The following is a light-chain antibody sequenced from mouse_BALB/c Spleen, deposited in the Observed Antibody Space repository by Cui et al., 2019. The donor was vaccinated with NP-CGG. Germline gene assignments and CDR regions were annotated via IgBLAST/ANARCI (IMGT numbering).Light chain of an antibody. CDR2: GTN. J-gene: IGLJ1*01. V-gene: IGLV1*01. CDR3: ALWYSNHWM. CDR1: TGAVTTSNY. Sequence: AVVTQESALTTSPGETVTLTCRSSTGAVTTSNYAKWVQEKPDHLFTGLIGGTNNRAPGVPARFSGSLIGDKAALTITGAQTEDEAIYFCALWYSNHWMFGGGTKLTVL.